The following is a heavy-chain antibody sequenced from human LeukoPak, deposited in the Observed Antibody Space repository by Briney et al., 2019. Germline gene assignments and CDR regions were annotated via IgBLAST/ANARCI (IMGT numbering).Heavy chain of an antibody. CDR2: INPDSGGT. CDR1: GHTFTGYY. V-gene: IGHV1-2*02. CDR3: ARGRLAYCGGDCYRPFDS. J-gene: IGHJ4*02. D-gene: IGHD2-21*02. Sequence: ASVKVSCKASGHTFTGYYLHWVRQAPGQGLEWMGWINPDSGGTKYAQKFLGRVTMTRDTSISTADTELSRLRSDDTALYYCARGRLAYCGGDCYRPFDSWGQGTLVTVSS.